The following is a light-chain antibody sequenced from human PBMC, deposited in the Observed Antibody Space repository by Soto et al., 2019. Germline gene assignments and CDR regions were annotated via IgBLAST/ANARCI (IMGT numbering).Light chain of an antibody. CDR2: DTD. V-gene: IGLV1-51*01. CDR1: SSNIAANS. J-gene: IGLJ1*01. Sequence: QSVLTQPPSVSAAPGQEVTISCSGSSSNIAANSVSWYQHLPGTAPKLLTYDTDRRPSGIPARFSGSKSGTSASLVITGLQAEDEADYYCQSYDSNLSGSGVFGTGTKVT. CDR3: QSYDSNLSGSGV.